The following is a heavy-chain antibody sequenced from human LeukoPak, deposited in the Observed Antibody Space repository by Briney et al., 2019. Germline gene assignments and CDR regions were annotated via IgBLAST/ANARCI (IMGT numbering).Heavy chain of an antibody. J-gene: IGHJ4*02. D-gene: IGHD6-6*01. V-gene: IGHV3-30-3*01. CDR3: ARGSIAARPRLDY. CDR1: GFTFSSYA. Sequence: PGGSLRLSCAASGFTFSSYAMHWVRQAPGKGLEWVAVISYDGSNKYYADSVKGRFTISRDNSKNTLYLQFNSLRAEDTAVYYCARGSIAARPRLDYWGQGTLVTVSS. CDR2: ISYDGSNK.